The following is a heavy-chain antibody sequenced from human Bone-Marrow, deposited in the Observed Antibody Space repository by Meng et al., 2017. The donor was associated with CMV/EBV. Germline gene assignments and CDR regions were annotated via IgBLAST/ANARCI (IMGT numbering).Heavy chain of an antibody. D-gene: IGHD3-3*01. V-gene: IGHV4-38-2*02. J-gene: IGHJ6*02. CDR1: GYSISSGYY. Sequence: SETLSLTCSVSGYSISSGYYWGWIRQPPGKGLEWIGSIYHSGSTYYNPSLKSRVTISVDTSTNQFSLKLGSVNAADTAVYYFAREYQFYDYFSGSAGAYYGMDVWGQGTTVTVSS. CDR3: AREYQFYDYFSGSAGAYYGMDV. CDR2: IYHSGST.